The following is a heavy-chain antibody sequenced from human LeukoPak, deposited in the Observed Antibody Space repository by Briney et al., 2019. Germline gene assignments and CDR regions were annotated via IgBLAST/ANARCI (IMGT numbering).Heavy chain of an antibody. CDR1: GFSFSIYS. Sequence: GGSLRLSCAASGFSFSIYSMNWVRQAPGKGLEWVSSISSSSSYIYYADSVKGRFTISRDNAKNSLYLQMDSLRAEDTAVYYCARAYYGSGTSHFDSWGQGTLVTVSS. CDR3: ARAYYGSGTSHFDS. D-gene: IGHD3-10*01. CDR2: ISSSSSYI. J-gene: IGHJ4*02. V-gene: IGHV3-21*01.